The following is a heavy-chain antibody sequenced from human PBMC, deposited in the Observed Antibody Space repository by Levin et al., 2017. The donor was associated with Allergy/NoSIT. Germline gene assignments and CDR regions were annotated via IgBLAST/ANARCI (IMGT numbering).Heavy chain of an antibody. Sequence: GESLKISCKASGYTFTSYDINWVRQATGQGLEWMGWMNPNSGNTGYAQKFQGRVTMTRNTSISTAYMELSSLRSEDTAVYYCARGRSPTYYYGSGSRERYFDRWGRGTLVTVSS. CDR2: MNPNSGNT. D-gene: IGHD3-10*01. V-gene: IGHV1-8*01. CDR3: ARGRSPTYYYGSGSRERYFDR. J-gene: IGHJ2*01. CDR1: GYTFTSYD.